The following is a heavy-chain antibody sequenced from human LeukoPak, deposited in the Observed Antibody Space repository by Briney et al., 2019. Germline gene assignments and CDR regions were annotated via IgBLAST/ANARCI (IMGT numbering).Heavy chain of an antibody. V-gene: IGHV4-39*01. CDR3: ARRSGASHFDY. J-gene: IGHJ4*02. D-gene: IGHD3-10*01. Sequence: SETLSLTCTVSGGSISSSSYYWGWIRQPPGKGLEWIGSIYYSGNTYYNPSLKSRVTISVDTSKNQFSLKLTSVTAADTAVYYCARRSGASHFDYWGQGTLVTVSS. CDR1: GGSISSSSYY. CDR2: IYYSGNT.